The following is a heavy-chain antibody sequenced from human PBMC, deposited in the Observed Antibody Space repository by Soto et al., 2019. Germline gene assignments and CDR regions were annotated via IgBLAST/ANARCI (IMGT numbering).Heavy chain of an antibody. Sequence: GASVKVSCKASGGTFRSYAISWVRQAPGQGLEWVGGIIPIFGTANYAQKFQGRVTITADESTSTAYMELSSLRSEDTAVYYCARTPVRQQLVMWYHHYGMDVWGQGTTVTVSS. CDR1: GGTFRSYA. D-gene: IGHD6-13*01. CDR2: IIPIFGTA. J-gene: IGHJ6*02. V-gene: IGHV1-69*13. CDR3: ARTPVRQQLVMWYHHYGMDV.